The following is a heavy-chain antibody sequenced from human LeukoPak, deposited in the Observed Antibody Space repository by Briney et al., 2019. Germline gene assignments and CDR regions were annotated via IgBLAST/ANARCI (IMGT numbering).Heavy chain of an antibody. CDR3: ARYVVYGSGKYYFDY. Sequence: SETLSLTCTVSGGSVSSTTYYWSWIRQPPGKGLEWIASINYSGSTYYNPSLKIRVTISVDTSENQFSLKLSSVTAADTAVYYCARYVVYGSGKYYFDYWGQGTLVTVSS. CDR1: GGSVSSTTYY. D-gene: IGHD3-10*01. V-gene: IGHV4-39*01. J-gene: IGHJ4*02. CDR2: INYSGST.